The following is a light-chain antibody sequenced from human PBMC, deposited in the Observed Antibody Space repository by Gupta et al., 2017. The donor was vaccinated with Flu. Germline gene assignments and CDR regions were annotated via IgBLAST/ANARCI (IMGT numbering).Light chain of an antibody. CDR2: ANN. J-gene: IGLJ2*01. CDR3: NSQDNTDNNQVV. CDR1: SLSNSY. V-gene: IGLV3-19*01. Sequence: SSELTQDPAVSVALGQTVRITCQGDSLSNSYASWYQQKPAQAPALVIYANNIRRSGIPDRFSGSTSGNTAAVTITAAQAEDEADYYCNSQDNTDNNQVVFGGGTKLTVL.